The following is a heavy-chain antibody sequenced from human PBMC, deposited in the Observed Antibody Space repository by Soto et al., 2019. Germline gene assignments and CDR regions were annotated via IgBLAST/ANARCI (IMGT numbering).Heavy chain of an antibody. D-gene: IGHD4-17*01. CDR2: ISTYNGNT. CDR1: GYTFTTYF. CDR3: AIRRTTVTTSYYYYGMDV. V-gene: IGHV1-18*01. Sequence: ASVKVSCNASGYTFTTYFISWVRQAPGQGLEWMGWISTYNGNTQFAQKFQGRVTMTTDTSTSTAYMELRSLTSDDTAVYYCAIRRTTVTTSYYYYGMDVWGQATTLTGSS. J-gene: IGHJ6*02.